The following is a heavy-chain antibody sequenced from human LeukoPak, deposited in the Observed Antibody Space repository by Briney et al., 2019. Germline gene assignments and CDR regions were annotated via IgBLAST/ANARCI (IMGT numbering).Heavy chain of an antibody. J-gene: IGHJ3*02. D-gene: IGHD3-9*01. CDR3: ARLGTTRNTLIVQI. CDR1: GGSMRPSTYF. V-gene: IGHV4-39*01. Sequence: SETLSLTCSVSGGSMRPSTYFWAWIRQPPGQGLEWIGNIYDSGSICYNPFLKSRVTISIDTSKNQFSLKVTSMTAADTAKYYCARLGTTRNTLIVQIWGQGTMVTVSS. CDR2: IYDSGSI.